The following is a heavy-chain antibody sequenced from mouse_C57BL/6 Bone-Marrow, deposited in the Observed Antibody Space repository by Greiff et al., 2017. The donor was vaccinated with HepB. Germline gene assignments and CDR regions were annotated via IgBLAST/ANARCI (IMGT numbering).Heavy chain of an antibody. Sequence: VQLQQSGAELVRPGASVKLSCTASGFNIKDDYMHWVKQRHEQGLEWFGWIDTKNGDTAYAPKFQGKATITADTSSNTVYLQLSSLTSEDTAVYYCTVYGYDDWGTGTTVTVSS. V-gene: IGHV14-4*01. J-gene: IGHJ1*03. CDR2: IDTKNGDT. CDR1: GFNIKDDY. CDR3: TVYGYDD. D-gene: IGHD2-2*01.